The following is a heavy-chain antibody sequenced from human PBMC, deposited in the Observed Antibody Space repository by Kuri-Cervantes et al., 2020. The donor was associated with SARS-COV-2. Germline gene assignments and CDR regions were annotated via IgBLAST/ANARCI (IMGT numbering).Heavy chain of an antibody. V-gene: IGHV4-59*01. CDR3: ARVSGGYDLYYYYGMDV. D-gene: IGHD5-12*01. Sequence: GSLRLSCTVSGGSISNYYWTWIRQPPGKGLEWVGHFHYSGSTDYNPSLKGRVLISLDTANKQFSLKLDSVTAADTAVYYCARVSGGYDLYYYYGMDVWGQGTTVTVSS. CDR2: FHYSGST. J-gene: IGHJ6*02. CDR1: GGSISNYY.